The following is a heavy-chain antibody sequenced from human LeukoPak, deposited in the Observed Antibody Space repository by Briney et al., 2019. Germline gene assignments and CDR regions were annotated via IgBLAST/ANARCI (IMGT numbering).Heavy chain of an antibody. J-gene: IGHJ3*02. Sequence: TGGSLRLSCAASGFTFSSYSMNWVRQAPGKGLEWVSYISSSSSTIYYADSVKGRFTISRDNSKNTLYLQMNSLRAEDTAVYYCARDRRVYDILTGYYLDAFDIWGQGTMVTVSS. V-gene: IGHV3-48*01. CDR2: ISSSSSTI. CDR3: ARDRRVYDILTGYYLDAFDI. CDR1: GFTFSSYS. D-gene: IGHD3-9*01.